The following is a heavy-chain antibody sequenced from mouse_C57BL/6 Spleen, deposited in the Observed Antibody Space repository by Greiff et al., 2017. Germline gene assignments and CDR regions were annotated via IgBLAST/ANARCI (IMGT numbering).Heavy chain of an antibody. D-gene: IGHD1-1*01. Sequence: QVQLQQSGPELVKPGASVKISCKASGYAFSSSWMNWVKQRPGKGLEWIGRIYPGDGDTNYNGKFKGKATLTADKSSSTAYMQLSSLTSEDSAVYFCARYYYGSSYVAMDYWGQGTSVTVSS. J-gene: IGHJ4*01. V-gene: IGHV1-82*01. CDR1: GYAFSSSW. CDR3: ARYYYGSSYVAMDY. CDR2: IYPGDGDT.